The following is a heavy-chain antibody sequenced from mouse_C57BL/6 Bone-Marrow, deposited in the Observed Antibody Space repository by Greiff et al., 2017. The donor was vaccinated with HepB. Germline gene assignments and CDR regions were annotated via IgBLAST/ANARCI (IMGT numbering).Heavy chain of an antibody. CDR3: TTSAYDYVDY. CDR1: GFNIKDDY. J-gene: IGHJ2*01. CDR2: IDPENGDT. D-gene: IGHD2-4*01. V-gene: IGHV14-4*01. Sequence: DVKLQESGAELVRPGASVKLSCTASGFNIKDDYMHWVKQRPEQGLEWIGWIDPENGDTEYASKFQGKATITADTSSNTASLQLSSLTSEDTAVYYCTTSAYDYVDYWGQGTTLTVSS.